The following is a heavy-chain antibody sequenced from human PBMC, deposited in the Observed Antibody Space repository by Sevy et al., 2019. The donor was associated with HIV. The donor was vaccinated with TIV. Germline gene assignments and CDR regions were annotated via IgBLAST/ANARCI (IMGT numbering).Heavy chain of an antibody. CDR2: ISAYNGNT. V-gene: IGHV1-18*01. CDR1: GYTFTSYG. Sequence: ASVKVSCKASGYTFTSYGISWVRQAPGQGLEWMGWISAYNGNTNYAQKLQSRVTMTTDTSTSTAYMELRSLRSDDTAVYYCARDLRIAAGRIYYYYGMDVWGQGTTVTVSS. J-gene: IGHJ6*02. D-gene: IGHD6-13*01. CDR3: ARDLRIAAGRIYYYYGMDV.